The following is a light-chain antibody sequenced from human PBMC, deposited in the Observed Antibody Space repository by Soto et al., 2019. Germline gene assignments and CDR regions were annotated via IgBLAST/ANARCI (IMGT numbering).Light chain of an antibody. CDR2: AAS. CDR1: QGISSY. CDR3: QQSSSNPLT. J-gene: IGKJ4*01. Sequence: DIQLTQSPSFLSASVGDRVTITCRASQGISSYLAWYQQKPGKAPRLLIYAASTLQSGVPLRFSGSGSGTEFTLTISNLQPEDFATYYCQQSSSNPLTFGGGTRV. V-gene: IGKV1-9*01.